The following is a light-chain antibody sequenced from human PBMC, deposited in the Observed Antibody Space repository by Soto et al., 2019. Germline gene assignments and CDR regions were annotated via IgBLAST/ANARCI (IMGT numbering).Light chain of an antibody. V-gene: IGKV3-11*01. CDR1: QSVSSY. Sequence: EIVLTQSPATLSLSPGERATLSCRASQSVSSYLAWYQQKPGQAPRLLIYDASNRATGIPARFSGSGSGTDFTLTISRLEPEDFAVYYCQQYGSSFITFGQGTQLEIK. J-gene: IGKJ5*01. CDR3: QQYGSSFIT. CDR2: DAS.